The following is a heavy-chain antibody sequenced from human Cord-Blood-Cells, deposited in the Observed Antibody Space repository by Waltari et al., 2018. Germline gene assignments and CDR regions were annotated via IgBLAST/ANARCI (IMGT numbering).Heavy chain of an antibody. CDR2: ISSSSSTI. V-gene: IGHV3-48*02. D-gene: IGHD6-13*01. CDR3: ASPGIAAAGPYFDY. CDR1: GFTCSSYS. J-gene: IGHJ4*02. Sequence: EVQLVESGGGLVQPGGSLRLSCAASGFTCSSYSMNWVRQAPGKGLEWVAYISSSSSTIYYADSVKGRFTISRDNAKNSLYLQMNSLRDEDTAVYYCASPGIAAAGPYFDYWGQGTLVTVSS.